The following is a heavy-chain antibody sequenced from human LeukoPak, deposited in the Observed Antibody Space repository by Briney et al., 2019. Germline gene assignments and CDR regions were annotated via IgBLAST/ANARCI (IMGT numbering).Heavy chain of an antibody. CDR1: GYTFTNYY. D-gene: IGHD2-15*01. J-gene: IGHJ6*02. CDR3: ARDLALGSDYYYYGMDV. Sequence: ASVKVSCKASGYTFTNYYMHWVRQAPGQGPEWMGVINPSGGTTKNAQKFQGRITMTRDTSTSTVYMELSSLRSEDTAVYYCARDLALGSDYYYYGMDVWGQGTTVTVSS. V-gene: IGHV1-46*01. CDR2: INPSGGTT.